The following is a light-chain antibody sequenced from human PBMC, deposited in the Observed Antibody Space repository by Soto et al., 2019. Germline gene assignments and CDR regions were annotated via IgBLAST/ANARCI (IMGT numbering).Light chain of an antibody. CDR2: DVT. CDR1: SSDVGGYNS. CDR3: QAYDYSLTASV. J-gene: IGLJ3*02. V-gene: IGLV2-11*01. Sequence: QSALAQPRSVSGSPGQSVTISCSGTSSDVGGYNSVSWYQQFPGKAPKLMIYDVTKRPSGVPDRFSGSKSGNTASLTISGLQAEDEADYYCQAYDYSLTASVFGGGTKLTVL.